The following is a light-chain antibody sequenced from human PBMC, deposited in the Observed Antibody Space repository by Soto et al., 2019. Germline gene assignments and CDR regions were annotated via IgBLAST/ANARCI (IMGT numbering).Light chain of an antibody. J-gene: IGKJ5*01. CDR1: QSVSSN. CDR2: GAS. CDR3: QQYNNWPPIP. V-gene: IGKV3-15*01. Sequence: EIVRTQSPATLSVPPGERATLSCRASQSVSSNLAWYQQKPGQAPRLLIYGASTRATGIPARFSGSGSGTEFTLTISSLQSEDFAVYYCQQYNNWPPIPFGQGTRLEI.